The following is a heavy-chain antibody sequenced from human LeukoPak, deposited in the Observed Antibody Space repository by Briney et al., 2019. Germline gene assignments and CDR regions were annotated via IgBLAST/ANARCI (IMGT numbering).Heavy chain of an antibody. D-gene: IGHD6-13*01. Sequence: PSETLSLTCAVYGGSFSGYYWSWIRQPPGKGLEWIGSIYYSGSTYYNPSLKSRVTISVDTSKNQFSLKLSSVTAADTAVYYCARDKSSSWPYYFDYWGQGTLVTVSS. CDR3: ARDKSSSWPYYFDY. CDR1: GGSFSGYY. J-gene: IGHJ4*02. V-gene: IGHV4-34*01. CDR2: IYYSGST.